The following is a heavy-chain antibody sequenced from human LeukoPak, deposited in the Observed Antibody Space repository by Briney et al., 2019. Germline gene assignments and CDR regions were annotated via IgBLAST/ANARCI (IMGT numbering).Heavy chain of an antibody. CDR1: GFTFDDYA. CDR2: ISWNSGSI. Sequence: GGSLRLSCAASGFTFDDYAMHWVRQAPEKGLEWVSGISWNSGSIGYADSVKGRFTISRDNAKNSLYLQMNSLRAEDTALYYCAKDTYYYDSSGYYHPGYFDYWGQGTLVTVSS. J-gene: IGHJ4*02. CDR3: AKDTYYYDSSGYYHPGYFDY. D-gene: IGHD3-22*01. V-gene: IGHV3-9*01.